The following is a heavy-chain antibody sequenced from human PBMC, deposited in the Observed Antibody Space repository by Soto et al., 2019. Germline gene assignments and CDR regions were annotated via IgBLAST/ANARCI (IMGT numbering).Heavy chain of an antibody. CDR2: IYYRGNT. CDR1: GGSISSGDHY. V-gene: IGHV4-31*11. CDR3: ARDYYGSGSYYPFDP. J-gene: IGHJ5*02. D-gene: IGHD3-10*01. Sequence: QVQLQESGPGLVKPSQTLSLTCAVSGGSISSGDHYWNWIRQNPGKGLEWIGFIYYRGNTYYNPSLSLKGRVTISIDTSKNQFSLKLKSVTAADTAVYYCARDYYGSGSYYPFDPRGQGNLVTVSS.